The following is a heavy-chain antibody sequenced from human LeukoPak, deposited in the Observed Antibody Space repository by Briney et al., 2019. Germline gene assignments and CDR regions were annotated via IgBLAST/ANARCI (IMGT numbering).Heavy chain of an antibody. Sequence: PGGSLRLSCAASGVTLSTYAMSWARQAPGKGLEWVSGISSSGSGDNTYYADSVKGRFSISRDNSKNTLYLQMNSLRAEDTAVYYCARRYDGFDYWGQGTLVTVSS. CDR1: GVTLSTYA. CDR2: ISSSGSGDNT. D-gene: IGHD3-3*01. J-gene: IGHJ4*02. CDR3: ARRYDGFDY. V-gene: IGHV3-23*01.